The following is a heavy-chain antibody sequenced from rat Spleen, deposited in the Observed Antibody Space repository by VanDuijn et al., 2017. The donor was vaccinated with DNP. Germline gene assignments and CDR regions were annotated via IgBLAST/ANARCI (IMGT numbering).Heavy chain of an antibody. CDR1: GFSLASYN. CDR2: IWTGGSS. J-gene: IGHJ4*01. D-gene: IGHD1-3*01. Sequence: QVRLKESGPGLVQPSQTLSLTCTVSGFSLASYNVHWLRQPPGKGLEWMGIIWTGGSSNYNLALKSRLTISRDTSKSQVFLKMNRVQTADTAMYFCARSVATVAPTGSMEAWGQGTSVTVSS. V-gene: IGHV2-30*01. CDR3: ARSVATVAPTGSMEA.